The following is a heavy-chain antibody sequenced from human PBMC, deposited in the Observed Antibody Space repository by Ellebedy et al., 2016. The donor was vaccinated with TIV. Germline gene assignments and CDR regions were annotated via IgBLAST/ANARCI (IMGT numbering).Heavy chain of an antibody. V-gene: IGHV4-30-4*01. CDR1: SASISRGDYY. D-gene: IGHD3-22*01. Sequence: MPSETLSLTCTVSSASISRGDYYWSWIRQPPGKGMEWIVYTSYSGSTYYNPSLKSRLNISVDTSKNQFSLNLTSVTAAETAVYYCARGMKDNSGYFYWYFDLWGRGTLVTVSS. J-gene: IGHJ2*01. CDR3: ARGMKDNSGYFYWYFDL. CDR2: TSYSGST.